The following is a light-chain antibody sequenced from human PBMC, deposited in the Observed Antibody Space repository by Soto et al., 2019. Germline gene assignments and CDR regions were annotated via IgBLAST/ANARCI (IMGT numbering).Light chain of an antibody. CDR2: DAS. CDR1: QSVSSY. CDR3: QQYGSSPRT. J-gene: IGKJ1*01. V-gene: IGKV3-11*01. Sequence: EVVLSQSAATLSLSTRERATLSCRASQSVSSYLAWYQQKPGQAPRLLIYDASNRATGIPARFSGTGSGTDFTLTINNLEPEDFAVYYCQQYGSSPRTFGQGTKVDIK.